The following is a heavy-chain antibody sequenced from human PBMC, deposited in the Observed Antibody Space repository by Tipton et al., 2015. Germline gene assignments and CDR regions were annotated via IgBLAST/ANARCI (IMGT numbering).Heavy chain of an antibody. CDR3: ARARGRHGGLFDP. CDR1: GGSISSSSYY. Sequence: TLSLTCTVSGGSISSSSYYWAWIRQPPGKGLEWIGSLYFSGSTYYNPSLKSRVTISVDTSKTQFSLKMSSVTASDTAVYYCARARGRHGGLFDPWGQGILVTVSS. V-gene: IGHV4-39*07. CDR2: LYFSGST. J-gene: IGHJ5*02. D-gene: IGHD4-23*01.